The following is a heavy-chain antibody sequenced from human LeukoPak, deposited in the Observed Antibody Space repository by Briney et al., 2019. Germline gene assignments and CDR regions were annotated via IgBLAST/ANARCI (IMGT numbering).Heavy chain of an antibody. D-gene: IGHD6-13*01. CDR1: GFTVSRNY. CDR2: IYSGGGT. V-gene: IGHV3-66*01. Sequence: GGSLRLSCAASGFTVSRNYMTWVRQAPGKGPEWVSLIYSGGGTQYADSVKGRFTISRDSAKNSLFLQMNSLRAEDTAVYYCARESSSWTDYWGQGTLVTVSS. J-gene: IGHJ4*02. CDR3: ARESSSWTDY.